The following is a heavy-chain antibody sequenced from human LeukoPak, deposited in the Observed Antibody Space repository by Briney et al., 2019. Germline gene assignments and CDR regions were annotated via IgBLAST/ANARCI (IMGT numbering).Heavy chain of an antibody. D-gene: IGHD1-1*01. Sequence: GASVKVSCKASAYTFTDYYLHWVRQAPGQGLEWMGWLNPNSGATNYAQKFQGRVTITRDTSISTAYMEVTRLTSDDTAVYYCTRDPRNWIDYWGQGTLVTVSS. CDR3: TRDPRNWIDY. CDR1: AYTFTDYY. CDR2: LNPNSGAT. V-gene: IGHV1-2*02. J-gene: IGHJ4*02.